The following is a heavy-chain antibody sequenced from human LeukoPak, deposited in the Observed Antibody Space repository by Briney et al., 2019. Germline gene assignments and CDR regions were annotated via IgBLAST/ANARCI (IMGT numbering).Heavy chain of an antibody. Sequence: WGSLRLSCAASGFKFSSFWMSWVRQAPGRGLEWVANIKSDESEIHYVDSVKGRFTISRDNAKNSLFLQMNSLRAEDTAVYYCARIPFYDMWGQGTLVTVSS. CDR3: ARIPFYDM. CDR1: GFKFSSFW. V-gene: IGHV3-7*05. D-gene: IGHD3-9*01. CDR2: IKSDESEI. J-gene: IGHJ4*02.